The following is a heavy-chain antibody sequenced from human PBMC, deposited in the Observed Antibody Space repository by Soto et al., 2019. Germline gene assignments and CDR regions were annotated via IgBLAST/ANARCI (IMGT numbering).Heavy chain of an antibody. Sequence: QVQLMQSGAEVKKPGSSVKVSCKASGGTFSTSAISWVRQAPGEGLEWVGGIMPIFATPDYAQKFQGRVTISADESTATAYLELTSLTPDDTAVYYCARDKDRQQLGGNYYCILDVWGQGTAITVSS. D-gene: IGHD3-3*02. V-gene: IGHV1-69*12. J-gene: IGHJ6*02. CDR1: GGTFSTSA. CDR2: IMPIFATP. CDR3: ARDKDRQQLGGNYYCILDV.